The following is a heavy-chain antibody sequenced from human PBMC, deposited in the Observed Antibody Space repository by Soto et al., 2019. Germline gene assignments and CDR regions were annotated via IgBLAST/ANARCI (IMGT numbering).Heavy chain of an antibody. D-gene: IGHD3-22*01. CDR2: ISGSGSRT. V-gene: IGHV3-23*01. Sequence: GGSLRLSCTASGFPFTKYAMSWVRQAPGKGLEWVSAISGSGSRTYYADSVKGRFTTSRDNSKNTVYLQMNSLRAEDTAVYYCAKDKEVSGIGSGYYTPLDNWGQGTLVTVSS. J-gene: IGHJ4*02. CDR1: GFPFTKYA. CDR3: AKDKEVSGIGSGYYTPLDN.